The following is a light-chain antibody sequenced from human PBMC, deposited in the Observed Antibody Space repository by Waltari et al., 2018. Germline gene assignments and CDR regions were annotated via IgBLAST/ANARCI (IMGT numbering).Light chain of an antibody. CDR2: LAS. CDR1: QSLLHSNGYHY. CDR3: MEALQTPLN. J-gene: IGKJ4*01. Sequence: EIVMTQSPLSLPVIPGEPASIYCRSSQSLLHSNGYHYLDWYVQKPGQSPQLLLDLASNRASGVPDRFSGSGSGTGFTLKISRLEPEDVGIYYCMEALQTPLNFGGGTKVEIK. V-gene: IGKV2-28*01.